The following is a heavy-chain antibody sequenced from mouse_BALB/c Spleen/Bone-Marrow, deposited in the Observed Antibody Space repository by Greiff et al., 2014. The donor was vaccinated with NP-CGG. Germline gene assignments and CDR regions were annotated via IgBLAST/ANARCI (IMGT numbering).Heavy chain of an antibody. D-gene: IGHD2-12*01. J-gene: IGHJ4*01. V-gene: IGHV2-2*02. CDR3: ARNPIRRNAMDY. CDR2: IWSGGTT. Sequence: QSPGKGLEWLGVIWSGGTTDYNAPFISRLSISKDNSKSQVFFKMNSLQANDTAIYYCARNPIRRNAMDYWGQGTSVTVSS.